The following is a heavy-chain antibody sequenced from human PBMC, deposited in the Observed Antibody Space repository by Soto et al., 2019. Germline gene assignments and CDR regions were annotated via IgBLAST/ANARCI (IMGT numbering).Heavy chain of an antibody. Sequence: TLSLTCTVSGGSISSYYWSWIRQPPGKGLEWIGYIYYSGSTNYNPSLKSRVTISVDTSKNQFSLKLSSVTAADTAVYYCARDGARRGADYWFDPWGQGPLVTVSS. CDR2: IYYSGST. J-gene: IGHJ5*02. CDR1: GGSISSYY. V-gene: IGHV4-59*01. CDR3: ARDGARRGADYWFDP. D-gene: IGHD3-10*01.